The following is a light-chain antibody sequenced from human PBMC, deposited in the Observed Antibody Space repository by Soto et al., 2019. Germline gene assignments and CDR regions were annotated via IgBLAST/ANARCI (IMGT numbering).Light chain of an antibody. V-gene: IGKV1-5*01. Sequence: DIQMTQSPSTLSASVGDRVVITCRASQNINKWLAWYQQKPGKAPKFLIYDASTLETGVPSRFSGSGSGTEFTLTISSLQPDDFATFYCQRYDTFPRTFGQGTKVEI. J-gene: IGKJ1*01. CDR3: QRYDTFPRT. CDR2: DAS. CDR1: QNINKW.